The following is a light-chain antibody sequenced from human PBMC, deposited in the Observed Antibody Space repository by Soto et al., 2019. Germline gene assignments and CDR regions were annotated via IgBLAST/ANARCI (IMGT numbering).Light chain of an antibody. CDR1: SSDVGGYNC. J-gene: IGLJ2*01. Sequence: ALTQPRSVSGSPGQSVTISCTGTSSDVGGYNCVSWYQQHPGKAPKLMIYDVTKRPSGVPDRFSGSKSGDTASLTISGLQADDEADYYCCSCAGDCTIYVFGVFGGGTQLTVL. CDR3: CSCAGDCTIYVFGV. V-gene: IGLV2-11*01. CDR2: DVT.